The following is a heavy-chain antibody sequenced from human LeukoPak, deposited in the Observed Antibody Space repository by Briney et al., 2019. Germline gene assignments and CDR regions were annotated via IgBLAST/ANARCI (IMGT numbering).Heavy chain of an antibody. CDR1: GYTFTGYY. V-gene: IGHV1-2*02. J-gene: IGHJ5*02. CDR2: INPNSGGT. CDR3: ARGGGRITFGGVIVKNWFDP. D-gene: IGHD3-16*02. Sequence: ASVKVSCKASGYTFTGYYMHWVRQAPGQGLEWMGWINPNSGGTNYAQKFQGRVTMTRDTSISTAYMELSRLRSDDTAVYYCARGGGRITFGGVIVKNWFDPWGQGTLVTVSS.